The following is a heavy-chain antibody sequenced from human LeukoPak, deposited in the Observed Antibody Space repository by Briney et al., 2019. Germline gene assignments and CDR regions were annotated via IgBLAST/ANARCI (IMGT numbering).Heavy chain of an antibody. CDR2: IYPGDSDT. J-gene: IGHJ5*02. D-gene: IGHD3-10*01. Sequence: GESLKISCKVSGYIWTNNWIGWVRQVPGKGLEWMGIIYPGDSDTRYSPSFQGQVTISADKSISTAYLQWSSLKASDTAMYYCARRRNMVRGVTSFYWFDPWGQGTLVTVSS. V-gene: IGHV5-51*01. CDR1: GYIWTNNW. CDR3: ARRRNMVRGVTSFYWFDP.